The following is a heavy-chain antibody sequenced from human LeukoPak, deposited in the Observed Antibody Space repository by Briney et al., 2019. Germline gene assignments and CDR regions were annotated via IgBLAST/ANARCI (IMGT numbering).Heavy chain of an antibody. V-gene: IGHV3-30-3*01. CDR3: ARDYSGWYVFDY. Sequence: PGGSLRLSCAASGFTFRSHAIHWVRQAPGKGLEWVAFISWDGNIQYYAESVKGRFTLSRDNSKNTVYLQMNSPRFEDTAVYHCARDYSGWYVFDYWGQGTLVAVSP. CDR1: GFTFRSHA. CDR2: ISWDGNIQ. D-gene: IGHD6-19*01. J-gene: IGHJ4*02.